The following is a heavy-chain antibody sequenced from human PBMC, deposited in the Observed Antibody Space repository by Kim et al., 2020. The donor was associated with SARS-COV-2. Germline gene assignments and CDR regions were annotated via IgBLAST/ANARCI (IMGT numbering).Heavy chain of an antibody. Sequence: SETLSLTCTVSGGSISSSSYYWGWIRQPPGKGLEWMGSIYYSGSTYYNPSLKSRVTISVDTSKNQFSLKLSSVTAADTAVYYCARLHLGELSPGIDYWGQGTLGTVSS. CDR1: GGSISSSSYY. D-gene: IGHD3-16*02. J-gene: IGHJ4*02. V-gene: IGHV4-39*01. CDR2: IYYSGST. CDR3: ARLHLGELSPGIDY.